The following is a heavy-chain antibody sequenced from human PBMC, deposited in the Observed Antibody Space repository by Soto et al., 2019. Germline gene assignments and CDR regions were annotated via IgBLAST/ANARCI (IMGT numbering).Heavy chain of an antibody. CDR1: TFSMYS. Sequence: EVQIVESGGGLVQPGGSLRLSCNFTFSMYSMDWVSQAPGKGLEWVASISSGGVYIKYADSVKGRFTISRDNAKNSVSLQMTSLRVDDTALYFCTRDQGGIYDSWFDPWGQGTLVTVSS. D-gene: IGHD1-26*01. J-gene: IGHJ5*02. V-gene: IGHV3-21*02. CDR2: ISSGGVYI. CDR3: TRDQGGIYDSWFDP.